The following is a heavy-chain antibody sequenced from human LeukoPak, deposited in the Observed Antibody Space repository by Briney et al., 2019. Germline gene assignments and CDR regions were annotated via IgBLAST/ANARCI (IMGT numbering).Heavy chain of an antibody. CDR1: GFTVSSSH. V-gene: IGHV3-66*01. CDR2: LHSDGTT. Sequence: GESLRLSCAASGFTVSSSHMRWVRLAPGEGLEWVSLLHSDGTTYYAESVKGRFTISTDNSMNILYLQMNSLRVEDTAVYYCAGRGKEATAYDHWSQGTLVTVSS. J-gene: IGHJ4*02. D-gene: IGHD1-1*01. CDR3: AGRGKEATAYDH.